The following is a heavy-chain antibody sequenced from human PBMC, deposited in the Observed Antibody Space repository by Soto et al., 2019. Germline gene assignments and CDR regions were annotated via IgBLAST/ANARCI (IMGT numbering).Heavy chain of an antibody. V-gene: IGHV4-39*01. Sequence: SETLSLTCTVSGGSISSSSYYWGWIRQPPGKGLEWIGSIYYSGSTYYNPSLKSRVTISVDTSKNQFSLKLSSVTAADTAVYYCARPLVRKRWLAPGWFDPWGQGTLVTVSS. D-gene: IGHD6-19*01. J-gene: IGHJ5*02. CDR1: GGSISSSSYY. CDR2: IYYSGST. CDR3: ARPLVRKRWLAPGWFDP.